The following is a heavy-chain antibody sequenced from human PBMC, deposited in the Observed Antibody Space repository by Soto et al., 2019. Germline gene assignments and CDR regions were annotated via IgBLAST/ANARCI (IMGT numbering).Heavy chain of an antibody. Sequence: SGPTLVNPTETLTLTCTVSGFSLSNARMGVSWIRQPPGKALEWLAHIFSNDEKSYSTSLKSRLTISKDTSKSQVVLTMTNMDPVDTATYYCARIQGYSYGYFDYWGQGTLVTVSS. J-gene: IGHJ4*02. CDR2: IFSNDEK. V-gene: IGHV2-26*01. CDR1: GFSLSNARMG. CDR3: ARIQGYSYGYFDY. D-gene: IGHD5-18*01.